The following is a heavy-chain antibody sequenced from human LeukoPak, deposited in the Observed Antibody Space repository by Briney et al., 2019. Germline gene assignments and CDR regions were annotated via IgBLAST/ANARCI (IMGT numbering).Heavy chain of an antibody. CDR1: GFTFSSYA. CDR2: ISGSGGST. J-gene: IGHJ5*02. V-gene: IGHV3-23*01. CDR3: AKARYYYGSGSYSWFDP. D-gene: IGHD3-10*01. Sequence: GGPLRLSCAASGFTFSSYAMSWVRQAPGKGLEWVSAISGSGGSTYYADSVKGRFTISRDNSKNTLYLQMNSLRAEDTAVYYCAKARYYYGSGSYSWFDPWGQGTLVTVSS.